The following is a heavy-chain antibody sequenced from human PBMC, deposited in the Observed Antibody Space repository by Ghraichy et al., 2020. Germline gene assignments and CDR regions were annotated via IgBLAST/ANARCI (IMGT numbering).Heavy chain of an antibody. CDR1: GFTFSSYA. CDR3: VKGAAWLQSPPLWDHFDY. V-gene: IGHV3-64D*06. Sequence: GESLNISCSASGFTFSSYAMHWVRQAPGKGLEYVSAISSNGGSTYYADSVKGRFTISRDNSKNTLYLQMSSLRAEDTAVYYCVKGAAWLQSPPLWDHFDYWGQGTLVTVSS. J-gene: IGHJ4*02. D-gene: IGHD5-24*01. CDR2: ISSNGGST.